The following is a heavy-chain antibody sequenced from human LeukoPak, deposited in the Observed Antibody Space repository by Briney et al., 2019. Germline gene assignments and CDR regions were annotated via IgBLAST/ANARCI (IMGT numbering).Heavy chain of an antibody. Sequence: GASVKVSCKASGGTFSSYAIRWVRQAPGHGFEWMGGIIPIFGTANYAQKFQGRVTITADESTSPAYMELSSLRSEDTAVYYCARCRSGYYYDAFDIWGQGTMVTVSS. D-gene: IGHD3-22*01. CDR3: ARCRSGYYYDAFDI. V-gene: IGHV1-69*13. J-gene: IGHJ3*02. CDR1: GGTFSSYA. CDR2: IIPIFGTA.